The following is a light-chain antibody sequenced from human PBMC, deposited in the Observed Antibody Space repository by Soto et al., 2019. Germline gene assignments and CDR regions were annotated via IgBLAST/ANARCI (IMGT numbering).Light chain of an antibody. V-gene: IGKV4-1*01. CDR1: ESGLYSSKNKNF. J-gene: IGKJ5*01. CDR2: WAS. Sequence: DIVMTQSPDSLAVSLGERATIHCKSSESGLYSSKNKNFLTWYQQKPGQTPKLLIYWASTRESGVPDRFTGSGSGTDFTLTISSLQAEDVAVYYCQQHYVTPITFGQGTRLEIK. CDR3: QQHYVTPIT.